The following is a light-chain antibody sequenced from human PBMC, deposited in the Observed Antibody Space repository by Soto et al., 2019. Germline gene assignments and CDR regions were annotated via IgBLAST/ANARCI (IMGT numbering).Light chain of an antibody. CDR1: QSLVYSDGNTY. J-gene: IGKJ1*01. V-gene: IGKV2-24*01. CDR2: QIS. Sequence: DIVLTQTPLSSPVTLGQPASISCRSSQSLVYSDGNTYLSWLQQRPGQPPRLLIYQISNRFSGVPDRFSGSGAGTGFTLKISRVEAEDVGGYSCVQFSHFPRTFGQGTKVEIK. CDR3: VQFSHFPRT.